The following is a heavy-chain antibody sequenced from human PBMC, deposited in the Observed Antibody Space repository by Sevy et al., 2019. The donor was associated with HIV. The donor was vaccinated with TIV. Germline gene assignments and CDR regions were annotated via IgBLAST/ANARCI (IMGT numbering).Heavy chain of an antibody. D-gene: IGHD2-2*01. CDR1: GFTFSNYW. J-gene: IGHJ6*02. Sequence: GGSLRLSCAGSGFTFSNYWMSWVRQAPGKGLEWVANIKRDGSEKYYVASVKGRFTISRDNAKTSLNLQMNSLRVEDTAVYYCARECSSASCLWGMDVWGQGTMVTVSS. V-gene: IGHV3-7*03. CDR2: IKRDGSEK. CDR3: ARECSSASCLWGMDV.